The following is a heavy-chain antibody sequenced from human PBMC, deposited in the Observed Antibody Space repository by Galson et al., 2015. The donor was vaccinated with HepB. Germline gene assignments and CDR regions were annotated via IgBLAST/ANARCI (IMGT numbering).Heavy chain of an antibody. J-gene: IGHJ4*02. D-gene: IGHD3-22*01. CDR3: ARDGRITMVVVDSRY. CDR2: ISYDGSNK. CDR1: GFTFSSYA. V-gene: IGHV3-30-3*01. Sequence: SLRLSCAASGFTFSSYAMHWVRQAPGKGLEWVAVISYDGSNKYYADSVKGRFTISRDNSKNTLYLQMNSLRAEDTAVYYCARDGRITMVVVDSRYWGQGTLVTVSS.